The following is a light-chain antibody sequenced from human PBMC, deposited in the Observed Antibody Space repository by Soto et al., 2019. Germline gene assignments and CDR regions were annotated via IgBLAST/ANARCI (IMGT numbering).Light chain of an antibody. CDR1: SSDIGGYNY. CDR2: DVS. CDR3: CSYAGSYTVL. Sequence: QSALTQPRSVSGSPGQSVTISCTGTSSDIGGYNYISWYQQHPGKAPKLMIYDVSKRPSGVPDRFSASKSGNTASLTISGLQAEDEADYYCCSYAGSYTVLFGGGTKLTVL. J-gene: IGLJ2*01. V-gene: IGLV2-11*01.